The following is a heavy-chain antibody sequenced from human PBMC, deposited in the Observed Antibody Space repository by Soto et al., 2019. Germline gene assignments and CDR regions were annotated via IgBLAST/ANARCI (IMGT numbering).Heavy chain of an antibody. J-gene: IGHJ6*02. CDR3: ARVGGDGYNHIPDYAMDV. CDR2: ISNTGSAA. Sequence: QVHLVESGGGLVKPGGSLRLSCAASGFTFSDYYMSWIRQAPGKGLEWVSYISNTGSAAYHADSVRGRLTISRDNAKTTLYMQMHSLRAEDTAVYYCARVGGDGYNHIPDYAMDVWGQGTTVTVSS. D-gene: IGHD5-18*01. V-gene: IGHV3-11*01. CDR1: GFTFSDYY.